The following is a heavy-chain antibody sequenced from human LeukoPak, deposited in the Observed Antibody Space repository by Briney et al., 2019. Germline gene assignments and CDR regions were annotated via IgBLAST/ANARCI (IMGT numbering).Heavy chain of an antibody. J-gene: IGHJ4*02. CDR1: GGSISSYY. V-gene: IGHV4-59*01. D-gene: IGHD6-13*01. Sequence: SETLSLTCTVSGGSISSYYWSWIRKPPGKGLEWFGYIYCSGSTNYNPSLKSRVTISVDTSKNQFSLKLSSVTAADTAVYYCARGAQAWQLVPFDFWGQGALVAVSS. CDR2: IYCSGST. CDR3: ARGAQAWQLVPFDF.